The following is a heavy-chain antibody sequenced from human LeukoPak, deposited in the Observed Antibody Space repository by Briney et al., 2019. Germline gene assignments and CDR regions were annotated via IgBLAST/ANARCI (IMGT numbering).Heavy chain of an antibody. CDR3: AANNVGADDAFDI. J-gene: IGHJ3*02. CDR2: IYTSGST. Sequence: SETLSLTCTVSGGSISSYYWSWIRQPAGKGLEWIGRIYTSGSTSYNPSLKSRVTISVDKSKNQFSLKLSSVTAADTAVYYCAANNVGADDAFDIWGQGTMVTVSS. D-gene: IGHD1-26*01. V-gene: IGHV4-4*07. CDR1: GGSISSYY.